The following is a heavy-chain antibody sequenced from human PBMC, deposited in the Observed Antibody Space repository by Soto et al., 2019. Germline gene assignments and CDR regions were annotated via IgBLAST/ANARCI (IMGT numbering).Heavy chain of an antibody. V-gene: IGHV3-73*01. CDR2: IRSKAYSYAT. CDR3: ARDLTARPNALWVDYRYGMDV. J-gene: IGHJ6*02. D-gene: IGHD3-16*01. CDR1: GFTFSGSA. Sequence: GGSLRLSCAASGFTFSGSAMHWVRQASGKGLEWVGRIRSKAYSYATAYAASVNRRFTLYRDDSKNTAYLQMNSLKSEDTAVYYCARDLTARPNALWVDYRYGMDVWGQGTTVTVSS.